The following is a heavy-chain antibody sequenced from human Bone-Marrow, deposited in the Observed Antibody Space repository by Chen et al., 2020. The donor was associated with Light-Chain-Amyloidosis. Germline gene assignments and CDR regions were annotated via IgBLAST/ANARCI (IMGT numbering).Heavy chain of an antibody. J-gene: IGHJ4*02. D-gene: IGHD5-12*01. Sequence: EVQLEQSGPEVKKPGESLKISCKGSGYTFPNYWIGWVRQMPGKGLEWMGVIYPDDCAARYSPSFEGQVTISADKSITTAYLQWRSLKASVTAMYYCARRRDGYNFDYWGPGTLVNVSS. V-gene: IGHV5-51*01. CDR1: GYTFPNYW. CDR2: IYPDDCAA. CDR3: ARRRDGYNFDY.